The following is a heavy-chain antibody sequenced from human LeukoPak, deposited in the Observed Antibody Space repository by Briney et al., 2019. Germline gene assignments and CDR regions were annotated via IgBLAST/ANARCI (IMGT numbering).Heavy chain of an antibody. CDR2: IYWDDDK. CDR1: GFSLSTSGVG. Sequence: SGPTLVKPTQTLTLTCTCSGFSLSTSGVGVGWIRQPPGKALEWLALIYWDDDKRYSPSLNSRLTITKDTSKNQVVLTMTNMDPVDTATYYCAHRRRYGGNSHSDYWGQGTLVTVSS. D-gene: IGHD4-23*01. V-gene: IGHV2-5*02. CDR3: AHRRRYGGNSHSDY. J-gene: IGHJ4*02.